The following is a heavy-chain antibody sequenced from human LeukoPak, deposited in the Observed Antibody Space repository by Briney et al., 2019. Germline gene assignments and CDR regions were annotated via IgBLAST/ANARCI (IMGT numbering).Heavy chain of an antibody. V-gene: IGHV4-59*08. CDR3: ATTGATSPSSASWFNIEY. D-gene: IGHD6-13*01. CDR1: GGSVTSYY. Sequence: SETLSLTCTVSGGSVTSYYCNWVRQPPGRGLEWIGYIYYSGGTNYNPSLESRVTISLDTAKNQFSLKLRSVTAEDTAVYYCATTGATSPSSASWFNIEYWGQGTLVPISS. CDR2: IYYSGGT. J-gene: IGHJ4*02.